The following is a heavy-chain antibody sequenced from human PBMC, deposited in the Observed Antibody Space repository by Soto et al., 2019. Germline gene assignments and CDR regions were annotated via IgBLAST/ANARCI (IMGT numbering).Heavy chain of an antibody. Sequence: ASVKVSCKASGNTVPNYAMHWVRQAPGQRLEWMGWINAGNGNTKYSQKFQGRVTITRDTSASTAYMELSSLRPEDTAVYYCARSPGYSYGDYWGQGTLVTVSS. V-gene: IGHV1-3*01. CDR1: GNTVPNYA. D-gene: IGHD5-18*01. CDR2: INAGNGNT. CDR3: ARSPGYSYGDY. J-gene: IGHJ4*02.